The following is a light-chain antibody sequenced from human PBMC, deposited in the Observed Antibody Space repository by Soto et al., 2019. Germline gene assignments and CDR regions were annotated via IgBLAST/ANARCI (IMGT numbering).Light chain of an antibody. J-gene: IGLJ3*02. CDR2: EVT. V-gene: IGLV2-14*01. CDR1: SSDIGTYDY. Sequence: QSALTQPASVSGSPGQSITISCTGTSSDIGTYDYVSWYQQHPGKAPKLIIYEVTNRPSGLSNRFSGSKSGSTASLTISGLQAEDEADYYCSSYTSTSIPVVFGGGTKLTV. CDR3: SSYTSTSIPVV.